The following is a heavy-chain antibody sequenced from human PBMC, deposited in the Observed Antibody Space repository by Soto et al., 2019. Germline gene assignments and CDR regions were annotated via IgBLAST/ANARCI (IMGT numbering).Heavy chain of an antibody. CDR3: AREDRGGTNDY. CDR1: GFTFSIYW. J-gene: IGHJ4*02. CDR2: IKQYGSEE. Sequence: GGSLRLSCAASGFTFSIYWMTWVRQAPGKGLEWVANIKQYGSEEYYVDSVKGRFTISRDDAKNSLFLQMNSLRPEDTAVYYCAREDRGGTNDYWGLGTLVTVSS. D-gene: IGHD3-16*01. V-gene: IGHV3-7*01.